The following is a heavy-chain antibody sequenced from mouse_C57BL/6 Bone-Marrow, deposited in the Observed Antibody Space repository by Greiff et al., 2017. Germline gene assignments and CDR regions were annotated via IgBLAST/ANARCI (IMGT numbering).Heavy chain of an antibody. D-gene: IGHD1-1*01. Sequence: VQLQQSGTVLARPGASVKMSCKTSGYTFTSYWMHWVKQRPGKGLEWIGAIYPGNSDTSYNQKFKGKAKLTAATSASTAYMELSILTNEDSAVYYCRRSRIRSYYCGSSYGFAYWGQGTLVTVSA. CDR1: GYTFTSYW. CDR3: RRSRIRSYYCGSSYGFAY. CDR2: IYPGNSDT. V-gene: IGHV1-5*01. J-gene: IGHJ3*01.